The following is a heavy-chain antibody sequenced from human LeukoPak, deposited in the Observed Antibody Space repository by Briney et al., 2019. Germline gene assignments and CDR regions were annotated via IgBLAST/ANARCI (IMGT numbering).Heavy chain of an antibody. CDR2: IYPGDSDT. J-gene: IGHJ6*02. CDR1: GYSFTSYW. Sequence: KIGESLKISCKGSGYSFTSYWIGWVRQMPGKGLEWMGIIYPGDSDTGYSPSFQGQVTISADKSISTAYLQWSSLKASDTAMYYCARNSPPLGGWYYYYGMDVWGQGTTVTVSS. V-gene: IGHV5-51*01. CDR3: ARNSPPLGGWYYYYGMDV. D-gene: IGHD3-10*01.